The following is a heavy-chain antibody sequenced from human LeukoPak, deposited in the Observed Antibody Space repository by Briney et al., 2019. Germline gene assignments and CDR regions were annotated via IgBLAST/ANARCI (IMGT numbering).Heavy chain of an antibody. CDR3: AKVLGAVSHPDDAFDI. CDR1: GFTFSSYD. J-gene: IGHJ3*02. CDR2: ISYDGNNK. Sequence: PGGSLRLSCAASGFTFSSYDMHWVRQAPGKGLEWVAVISYDGNNKYYADSVKGRFTISRDTSKNTLYLQMNSLRAEDTAVYYCAKVLGAVSHPDDAFDIWGQGTMVTVSS. V-gene: IGHV3-30*18. D-gene: IGHD1-26*01.